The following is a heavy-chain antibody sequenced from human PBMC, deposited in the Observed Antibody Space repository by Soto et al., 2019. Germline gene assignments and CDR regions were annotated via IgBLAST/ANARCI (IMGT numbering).Heavy chain of an antibody. CDR2: INAGNGNT. J-gene: IGHJ6*02. Sequence: QVQLVQSGAEVKKPGASVKVSCKTSGYTFTSYTMHWVRQAPGQRGEWMGWINAGNGNTKYSQRFQGRVTITRDTSASTVYMEQSRLTSEYTAVYSCARDRVRGDRYYYYCYAIDVWGQGTTVSVSS. D-gene: IGHD3-10*01. CDR1: GYTFTSYT. CDR3: ARDRVRGDRYYYYCYAIDV. V-gene: IGHV1-3*01.